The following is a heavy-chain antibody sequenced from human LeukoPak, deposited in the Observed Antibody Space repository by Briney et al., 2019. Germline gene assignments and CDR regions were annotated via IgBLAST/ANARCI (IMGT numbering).Heavy chain of an antibody. CDR1: GYTFTSYD. D-gene: IGHD3-22*01. CDR3: ARGPYYYDSSSRRQFDI. J-gene: IGHJ3*02. CDR2: MSPNSGNT. Sequence: ASVKVSCKASGYTFTSYDINWVRQATGQGLEWMGWMSPNSGNTGYAQKFQGRVTITRNTSISTAYMELSSLRSEDTAVYYCARGPYYYDSSSRRQFDIWGQGTMVTVSS. V-gene: IGHV1-8*03.